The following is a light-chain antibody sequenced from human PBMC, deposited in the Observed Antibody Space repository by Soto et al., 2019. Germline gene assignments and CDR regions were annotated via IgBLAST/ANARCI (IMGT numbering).Light chain of an antibody. CDR2: DVS. V-gene: IGLV2-14*01. J-gene: IGLJ1*01. Sequence: QSALTQPASVSGSPGQSITISCTGTSSDVGGYNYVSWYQQHPGKAPKLMIYDVSNRPSGVSNRFSGSKSGNTAFLTISGLQAEDEADYYCSSYTSSSTPRYVFGTGTKVTVL. CDR3: SSYTSSSTPRYV. CDR1: SSDVGGYNY.